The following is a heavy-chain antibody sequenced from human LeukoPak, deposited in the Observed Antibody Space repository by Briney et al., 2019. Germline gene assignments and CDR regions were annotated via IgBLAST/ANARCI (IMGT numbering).Heavy chain of an antibody. CDR3: ARGSPYGSGSSYFDY. CDR2: IGTAGDT. V-gene: IGHV3-13*01. CDR1: GFTFSSYD. D-gene: IGHD3-10*01. J-gene: IGHJ4*02. Sequence: GGSLRLSCAASGFTFSSYDMHWVRQATGKGLEWVSAIGTAGDTYYPGSVKGRFTISRENAKNSLYLQMNSLRAGDTAVYYCARGSPYGSGSSYFDYWGQGTLVTVSS.